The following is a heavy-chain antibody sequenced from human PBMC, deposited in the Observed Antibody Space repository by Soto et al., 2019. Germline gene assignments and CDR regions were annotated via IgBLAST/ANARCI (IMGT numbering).Heavy chain of an antibody. J-gene: IGHJ4*02. CDR3: AKEGRYSSSRGYFDY. CDR1: GFTFSSYA. V-gene: IGHV3-23*01. CDR2: ISGSGGST. D-gene: IGHD6-13*01. Sequence: SGGSLRLSCAASGFTFSSYAMSWVRQAPGKGREWVSGISGSGGSTYYADSVKGRFTISRDNSKNTLYLQMNSLRAEDTAVYYCAKEGRYSSSRGYFDYWGQGTLVTVSS.